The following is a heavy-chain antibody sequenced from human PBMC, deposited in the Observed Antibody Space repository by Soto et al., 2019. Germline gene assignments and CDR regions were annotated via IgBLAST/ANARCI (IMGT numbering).Heavy chain of an antibody. V-gene: IGHV4-59*08. D-gene: IGHD3-3*01. CDR1: GGSISSYY. CDR3: ARCSHFGDAFDI. CDR2: IYYSGST. J-gene: IGHJ3*02. Sequence: SETLSLTCTVSGGSISSYYWSWIRQSPGKGLEWIGYIYYSGSTNYNPSLQSRVTISVDTSKDHFSLNLSSVTAADTAVYYCARCSHFGDAFDIWGQGTMVTVS.